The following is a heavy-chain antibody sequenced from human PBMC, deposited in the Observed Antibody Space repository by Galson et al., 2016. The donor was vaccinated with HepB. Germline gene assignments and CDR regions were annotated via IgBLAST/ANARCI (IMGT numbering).Heavy chain of an antibody. J-gene: IGHJ4*02. Sequence: SLRLSCAASGFTFSGYAMSWVRQAPGKGLEWVSTISGNIIDTYHSDSVKGRFTISRDDSKNTLYLQMSSLRAEDTAVYYCAKNRAFDDYGSGSDFDYWGQGTLVTVSS. CDR1: GFTFSGYA. CDR2: ISGNIIDT. CDR3: AKNRAFDDYGSGSDFDY. D-gene: IGHD3-10*01. V-gene: IGHV3-23*01.